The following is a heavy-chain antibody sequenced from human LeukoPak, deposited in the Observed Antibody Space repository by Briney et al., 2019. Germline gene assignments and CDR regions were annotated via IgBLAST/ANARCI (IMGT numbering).Heavy chain of an antibody. V-gene: IGHV4-30-2*01. CDR3: ARDGHMSPLVERGGWFDP. CDR1: GGSISSGGYY. D-gene: IGHD3-10*01. J-gene: IGHJ5*02. CDR2: IYHSGST. Sequence: SQTLSLTCTVSGGSISSGGYYWSWIRQPPGKGLEWIGYIYHSGSTYYNPSLKSRVTISVGRSKNQFSLKLSSVTAADTAVYYCARDGHMSPLVERGGWFDPWGQGTLVTVSS.